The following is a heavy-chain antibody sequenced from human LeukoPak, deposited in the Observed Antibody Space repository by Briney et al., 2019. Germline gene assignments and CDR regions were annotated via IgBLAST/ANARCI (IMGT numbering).Heavy chain of an antibody. Sequence: GASVKVSCKASGYTFTGYYMHWVRQAPGQGLEWMGIINPSGGSTSYAQKFQGRVTMTRDTSTSTVYMELSSLRSEDTAVYYCARGFGYYGSGSYEDYWGQGTLVTVSS. D-gene: IGHD3-10*01. CDR3: ARGFGYYGSGSYEDY. CDR2: INPSGGST. V-gene: IGHV1-46*01. J-gene: IGHJ4*02. CDR1: GYTFTGYY.